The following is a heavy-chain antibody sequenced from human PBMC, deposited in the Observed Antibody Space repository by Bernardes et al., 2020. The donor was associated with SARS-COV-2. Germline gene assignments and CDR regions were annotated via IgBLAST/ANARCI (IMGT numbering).Heavy chain of an antibody. Sequence: GGSLRLSCVASGFTFTSYCIHWVRQAPGEGLVWLSRTNTDGTTTDYADSVRGRLSVTRDNAKNTVYLQLNSLRLDDTAVYYCATGRDYYNGDWGQGTMVTVSS. CDR3: ATGRDYYNGD. CDR2: TNTDGTTT. D-gene: IGHD2-8*01. J-gene: IGHJ3*01. V-gene: IGHV3-74*01. CDR1: GFTFTSYC.